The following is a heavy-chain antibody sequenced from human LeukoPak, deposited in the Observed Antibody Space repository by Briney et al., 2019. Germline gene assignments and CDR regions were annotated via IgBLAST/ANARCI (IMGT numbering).Heavy chain of an antibody. CDR2: INSDGSST. J-gene: IGHJ6*02. V-gene: IGHV3-74*01. CDR1: GFTFSSYW. Sequence: GGSLRLSCAASGFTFSSYWMHWVRQARGKGLVWVSRINSDGSSTSYADSVKGRFTISRDNAKNTLYLQMNSLRAEDTAVYHCASAEVIQNGMDVWGQGTTVTVSS. CDR3: ASAEVIQNGMDV. D-gene: IGHD3-16*02.